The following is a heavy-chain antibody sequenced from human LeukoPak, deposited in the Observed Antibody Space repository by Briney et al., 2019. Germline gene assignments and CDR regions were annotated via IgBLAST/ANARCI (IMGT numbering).Heavy chain of an antibody. V-gene: IGHV1-69*05. CDR1: GGTFSSYA. Sequence: EASVKVSCKASGGTFSSYAISWVRQAPGQGLEWMGGIIPIFGTANYAQKFQGRVTITTDESTSTAYMELSSLRSEDTAVYYCARDREYQLLGRTGGYMDVWGKGTTVTVSS. J-gene: IGHJ6*03. CDR2: IIPIFGTA. CDR3: ARDREYQLLGRTGGYMDV. D-gene: IGHD2-2*01.